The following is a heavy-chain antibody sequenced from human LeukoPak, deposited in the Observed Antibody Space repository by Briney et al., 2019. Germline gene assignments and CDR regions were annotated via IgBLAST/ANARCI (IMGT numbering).Heavy chain of an antibody. V-gene: IGHV3-7*01. CDR3: ARGGLWFGELGVDY. CDR2: IKQDGSQK. D-gene: IGHD3-10*01. Sequence: GGSLRLSCAASGFSLSTYWMTWVRQAPGKGLEWLANIKQDGSQKNYVDSLKGRFTISRDNAKNSLYLQMNSLRVEDTAVYYCARGGLWFGELGVDYWGQGTLVTVSS. J-gene: IGHJ4*02. CDR1: GFSLSTYW.